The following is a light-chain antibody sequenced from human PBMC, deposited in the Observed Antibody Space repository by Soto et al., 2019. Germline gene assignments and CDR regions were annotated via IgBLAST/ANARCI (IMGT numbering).Light chain of an antibody. CDR3: QQSAGWPLT. CDR2: GAS. Sequence: QLTQSPSAVSASLGDRVTITCRASFGVENWLAWYQQKPGRAPRLLIFGASNLQAGVPSRFSGRGYGTEFTLTINSLQPDDFATYHCQQSAGWPLTFGQGTRLE. V-gene: IGKV1-12*01. CDR1: FGVENW. J-gene: IGKJ5*01.